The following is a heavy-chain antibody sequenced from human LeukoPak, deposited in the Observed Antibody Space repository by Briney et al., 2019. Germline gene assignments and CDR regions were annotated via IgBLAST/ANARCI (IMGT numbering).Heavy chain of an antibody. J-gene: IGHJ4*02. CDR1: GGTFSSYA. CDR3: ARGAVVVPAAYFDY. D-gene: IGHD2-2*01. CDR2: IIPIFGTA. Sequence: SVKVSCKASGGTFSSYAISWVRQAPGQGLEWMGGIIPIFGTANYAQKFQGRVTITADESTSTAYMELSSLRSEDTAVYYCARGAVVVPAAYFDYWGQGTLVTVSS. V-gene: IGHV1-69*13.